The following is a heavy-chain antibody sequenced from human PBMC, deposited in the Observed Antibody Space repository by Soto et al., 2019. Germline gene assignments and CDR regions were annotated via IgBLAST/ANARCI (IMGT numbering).Heavy chain of an antibody. J-gene: IGHJ4*02. D-gene: IGHD2-15*01. CDR2: IYCDDDK. V-gene: IGHV2-70*01. CDR1: GFSLSSRGVS. Sequence: SGPTLVNPTQTLTLTCTFSGFSLSSRGVSVTWIRQPPGKALEWLALIYCDDDKYYSTSLKTRLTISKDTSKNQVVLTMTNMEPVATATYSCPRRRPGPVLSHFVNWGQGAQANVST. CDR3: PRRRPGPVLSHFVN.